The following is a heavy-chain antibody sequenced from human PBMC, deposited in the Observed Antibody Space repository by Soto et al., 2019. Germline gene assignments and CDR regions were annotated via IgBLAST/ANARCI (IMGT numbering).Heavy chain of an antibody. D-gene: IGHD6-19*01. CDR3: ARDQRKAVAGTDNFFY. J-gene: IGHJ4*02. CDR1: GFTFSSYG. CDR2: IWYDGSNK. Sequence: QVQLVESGGGVVQPGRSLRLSCAASGFTFSSYGMRWVRQAPGKGLEWVAVIWYDGSNKYYGDSVKGRFTISRDNSKNTLYLQMNSLRAEDTAVYYCARDQRKAVAGTDNFFYWGQGTLVTVSS. V-gene: IGHV3-33*01.